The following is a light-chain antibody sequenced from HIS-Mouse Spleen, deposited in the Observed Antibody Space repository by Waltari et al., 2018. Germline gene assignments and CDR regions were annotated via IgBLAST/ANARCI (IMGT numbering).Light chain of an antibody. V-gene: IGLV2-23*01. CDR1: SSDVGSYNL. CDR3: CSYAGSSTWV. Sequence: QSALTQPASVSGSPGQSITISCTGTSSDVGSYNLVSWYQQHPGKAPKLMFYEGSKRPSGVSNRFSGSKSGNTASLTSSGLQAEDEADYYCCSYAGSSTWVFGGGTKLTVL. CDR2: EGS. J-gene: IGLJ3*02.